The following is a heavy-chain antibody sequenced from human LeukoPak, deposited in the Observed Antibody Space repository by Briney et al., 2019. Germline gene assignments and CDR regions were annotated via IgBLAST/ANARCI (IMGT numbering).Heavy chain of an antibody. J-gene: IGHJ4*02. D-gene: IGHD2-8*01. Sequence: ASVTVSCTASGYTFTSYGISWVRQAPGQGHEWMGWISAYNGNTNYAQKLQGRVTMTTDTSTSTAYMELRSLRSDDTAVYYCARAPYCTNGVCYFDYWGQGTLVSVSS. CDR1: GYTFTSYG. CDR2: ISAYNGNT. V-gene: IGHV1-18*01. CDR3: ARAPYCTNGVCYFDY.